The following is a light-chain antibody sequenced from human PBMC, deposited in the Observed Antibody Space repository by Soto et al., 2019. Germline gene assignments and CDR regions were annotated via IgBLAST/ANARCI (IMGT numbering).Light chain of an antibody. CDR3: QSYDRSLSGSV. CDR1: SSNIGAGYD. V-gene: IGLV1-40*01. CDR2: GNR. J-gene: IGLJ2*01. Sequence: QSVLTQPPSVSGAPGQRVTISCTGSSSNIGAGYDVHWYQQLPGTAPKLLIYGNRSRPSGVPDRFSGSKSGTSASLAITGLQAEDEADYYCQSYDRSLSGSVFGGGTKLTVL.